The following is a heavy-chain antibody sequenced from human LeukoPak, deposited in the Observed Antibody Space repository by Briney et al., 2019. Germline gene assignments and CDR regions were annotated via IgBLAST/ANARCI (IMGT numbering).Heavy chain of an antibody. CDR2: TYYRSKWYN. CDR3: ARGLYDSSGYLNWFDP. D-gene: IGHD3-22*01. CDR1: GDSVSSNNAA. V-gene: IGHV6-1*01. Sequence: SQTLSLTCAISGDSVSSNNAAWNWIRQSPSRGLEWLGRTYYRSKWYNDYAVSVKSRITINPDTSKNQFSLQLNSVTPEDTAEYYCARGLYDSSGYLNWFDPWGQGTLVTVSS. J-gene: IGHJ5*02.